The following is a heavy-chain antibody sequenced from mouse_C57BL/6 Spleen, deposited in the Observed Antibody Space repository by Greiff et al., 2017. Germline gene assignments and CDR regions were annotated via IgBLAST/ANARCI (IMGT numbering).Heavy chain of an antibody. CDR1: GFNIKDYY. CDR2: IDPEDGDT. D-gene: IGHD3-2*02. V-gene: IGHV14-1*01. Sequence: VQLQQSGAELVRPGASVKLSCTASGFNIKDYYMHWVKQRPEQGLEWIGRIDPEDGDTEYAPKFQGEATMTADTSSNATYLQLSILTSEDTAVYYCTLDISGYAYWGQGTLVTVSA. CDR3: TLDISGYAY. J-gene: IGHJ3*01.